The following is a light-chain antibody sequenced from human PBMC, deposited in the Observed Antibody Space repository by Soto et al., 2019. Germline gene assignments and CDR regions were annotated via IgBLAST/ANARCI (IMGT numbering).Light chain of an antibody. Sequence: EIVLTQSPATLSLSPGERATLSCRASQSVSSYLAWYQQKPGQAPRLLIYDASNRATGIPARFSGSGSGTEFTLTISSLEPEDFAVYYCQQRSNWRGTFGQGTKVEIK. V-gene: IGKV3-11*01. CDR3: QQRSNWRGT. J-gene: IGKJ1*01. CDR2: DAS. CDR1: QSVSSY.